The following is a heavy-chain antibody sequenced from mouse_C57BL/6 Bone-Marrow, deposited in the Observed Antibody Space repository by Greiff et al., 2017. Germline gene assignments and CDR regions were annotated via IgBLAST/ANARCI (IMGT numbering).Heavy chain of an antibody. CDR3: AREGPYYYGSSWFAY. CDR1: GFTFSDYG. CDR2: ISSGSSTI. J-gene: IGHJ3*01. V-gene: IGHV5-17*01. Sequence: EVHLVESGGGLVKPGGSLKLSCAASGFTFSDYGMHWVRQAPEKGLEWVAYISSGSSTIYYADTVKGRFTISRDNAKNTLFLQMTSLRSEDTAMYYCAREGPYYYGSSWFAYWGQGTLVTVSA. D-gene: IGHD1-1*01.